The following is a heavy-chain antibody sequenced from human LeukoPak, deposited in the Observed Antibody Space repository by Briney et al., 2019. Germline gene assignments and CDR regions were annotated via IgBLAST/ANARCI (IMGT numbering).Heavy chain of an antibody. V-gene: IGHV4-30-2*01. CDR3: ARSADAFDI. Sequence: SETLSLTCTVSGGSISSGGYYWSWIRQPPGKGLEWIGYIYHSGSTYYNPSLKSRVTISVDRSKNQFSLKLSSVTAADTAVYYCARSADAFDIWGQGTMVTVSS. CDR1: GGSISSGGYY. J-gene: IGHJ3*02. CDR2: IYHSGST.